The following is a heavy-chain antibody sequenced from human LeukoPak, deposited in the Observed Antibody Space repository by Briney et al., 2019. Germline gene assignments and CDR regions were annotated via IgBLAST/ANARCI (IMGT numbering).Heavy chain of an antibody. J-gene: IGHJ3*02. Sequence: SETLSLTCAVYGGSFSGYYWSWIRQPPGKGLEWIGHISYSGSTNYNPSLKSRVTVSIDTSKNQVSLKLSSMTAADTAVYYCARGFDGPNAFDIWGQGTMVTVSS. CDR1: GGSFSGYY. D-gene: IGHD3-9*01. CDR2: ISYSGST. CDR3: ARGFDGPNAFDI. V-gene: IGHV4-59*01.